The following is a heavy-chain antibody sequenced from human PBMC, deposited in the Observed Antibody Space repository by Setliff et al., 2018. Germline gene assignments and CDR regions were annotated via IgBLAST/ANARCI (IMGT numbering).Heavy chain of an antibody. Sequence: PSETLSLTCSVSGGSISSGGFYWSWIRQSAGRGLEWIGHFHTGGATDYNLSLKSRVTISLDSSKNQFSLKLSSVTAADTAVYYCVREGYSEYFQDWGRGTLVTVSS. V-gene: IGHV4-61*09. CDR2: FHTGGAT. CDR1: GGSISSGGFY. CDR3: VREGYSEYFQD. D-gene: IGHD1-1*01. J-gene: IGHJ1*01.